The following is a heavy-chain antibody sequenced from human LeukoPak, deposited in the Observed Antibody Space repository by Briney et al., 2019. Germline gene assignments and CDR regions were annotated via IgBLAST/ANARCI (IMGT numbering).Heavy chain of an antibody. CDR2: INHSGST. CDR1: GGSFSGYY. V-gene: IGHV4-34*01. J-gene: IGHJ4*02. CDR3: ARPYSSGLYYFDY. D-gene: IGHD6-19*01. Sequence: SETLSLTCAVSGGSFSGYYWSWIRQPPGKGLEWIGEINHSGSTNYNPSLKSRVTISVDTSKNQFSLKLSSVTAADTAVYYCARPYSSGLYYFDYWGQGTLVTVSS.